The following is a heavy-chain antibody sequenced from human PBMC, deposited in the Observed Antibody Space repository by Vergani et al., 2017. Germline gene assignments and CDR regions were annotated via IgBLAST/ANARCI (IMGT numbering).Heavy chain of an antibody. CDR2: IIPILGIA. V-gene: IGHV1-69*08. CDR1: GGTFSSYT. J-gene: IGHJ4*02. D-gene: IGHD4-17*01. Sequence: QVQLVQSGAEVKKPGSSVKVSCKASGGTFSSYTISWVRQAPGQGLEWMGRIIPILGIANYAQKFQGRVTITADKSTSTAYMELSSLRSEDTAGYYCAREGYGAEYGYWGQGTLVTVSS. CDR3: AREGYGAEYGY.